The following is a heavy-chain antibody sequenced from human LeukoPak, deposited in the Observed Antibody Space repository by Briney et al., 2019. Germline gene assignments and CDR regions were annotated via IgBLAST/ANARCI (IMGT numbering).Heavy chain of an antibody. CDR3: AVYSSGWPEYFQH. CDR1: GGSISSSSYY. D-gene: IGHD6-19*01. Sequence: SETLSLTCTVSGGSISSSSYYWGWIRQPPGKGLEWIGSIYYSGSTYYNPSLKSRVTISVDTSKNQFSLKLSSATAADTAVYYCAVYSSGWPEYFQHWGQGTLVTVSS. J-gene: IGHJ1*01. V-gene: IGHV4-39*01. CDR2: IYYSGST.